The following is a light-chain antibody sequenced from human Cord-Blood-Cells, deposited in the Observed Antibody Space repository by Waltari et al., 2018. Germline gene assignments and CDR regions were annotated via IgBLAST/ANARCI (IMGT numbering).Light chain of an antibody. CDR3: QQYYSTPPYT. Sequence: DILFTLSPDSLPGSLGASAPITCKSSLRVLYSSNNKNYLAWYQQKPGQPPKLLIYWASTRESGVPDRFSGSGSGTDFTLTISSLQAEDVAVYYCQQYYSTPPYTFGQGTKLEIK. J-gene: IGKJ2*01. CDR1: LRVLYSSNNKNY. CDR2: WAS. V-gene: IGKV4-1*01.